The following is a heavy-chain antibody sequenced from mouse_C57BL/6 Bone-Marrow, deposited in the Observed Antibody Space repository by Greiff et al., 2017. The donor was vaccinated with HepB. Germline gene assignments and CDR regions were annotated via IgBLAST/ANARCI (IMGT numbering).Heavy chain of an antibody. V-gene: IGHV5-4*01. CDR2: ISDGGSYT. Sequence: EVKLMESGGGLVKPGGSLKLSCAASGFTFSSYAMSWVRQTPEKRLEWVATISDGGSYTYYPDNVKGRFTISRDNAKNNLYLQMSHLKSKDTAMYYCARDIYYYYDYAMDYWGQGTSVTVSS. CDR1: GFTFSSYA. D-gene: IGHD2-4*01. CDR3: ARDIYYYYDYAMDY. J-gene: IGHJ4*01.